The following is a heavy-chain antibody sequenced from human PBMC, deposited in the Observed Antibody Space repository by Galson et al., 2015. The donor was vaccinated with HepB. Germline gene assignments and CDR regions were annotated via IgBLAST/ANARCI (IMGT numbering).Heavy chain of an antibody. V-gene: IGHV3-30-3*01. Sequence: SLRLSCAASGFTFSSYAMHWVRPAPGKGLEWVAVISYDGSNKYYADSVKGRFTISRDNSKNTLYLQMNSLRAEDTAVYYCAREGVAIFGVVPGWFDPWGQGTLVTVSS. J-gene: IGHJ5*02. CDR3: AREGVAIFGVVPGWFDP. CDR1: GFTFSSYA. D-gene: IGHD3-3*01. CDR2: ISYDGSNK.